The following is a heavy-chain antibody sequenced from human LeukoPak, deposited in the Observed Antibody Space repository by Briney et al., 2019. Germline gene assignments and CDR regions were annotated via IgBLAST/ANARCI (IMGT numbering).Heavy chain of an antibody. V-gene: IGHV3-21*01. CDR2: ISSSTSYI. J-gene: IGHJ3*02. Sequence: GGSLRLSCAASGFTFSTYSMNWVRQAPGKGLEWVSSISSSTSYIYYADSVKGRFTISRDNAKNSLYLQMNSLRAEDTAVYSCARGGEYDILTGYYTAFDIWGQGTMVTVSS. D-gene: IGHD3-9*01. CDR1: GFTFSTYS. CDR3: ARGGEYDILTGYYTAFDI.